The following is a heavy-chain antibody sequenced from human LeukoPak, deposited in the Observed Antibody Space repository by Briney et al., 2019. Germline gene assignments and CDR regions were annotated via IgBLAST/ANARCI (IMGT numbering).Heavy chain of an antibody. CDR1: GGSIGSYY. V-gene: IGHV4-59*01. J-gene: IGHJ6*02. Sequence: PSETLSLTCTVSGGSIGSYYWSWIRQPPGKGLEWIGNIYDSGSTNYNPSLKSRVTISIDTSKNQFSLKLSSVTAADTAVYYCARTIGGSGRYGMDVWGQGTTVTVSS. CDR3: ARTIGGSGRYGMDV. CDR2: IYDSGST. D-gene: IGHD6-19*01.